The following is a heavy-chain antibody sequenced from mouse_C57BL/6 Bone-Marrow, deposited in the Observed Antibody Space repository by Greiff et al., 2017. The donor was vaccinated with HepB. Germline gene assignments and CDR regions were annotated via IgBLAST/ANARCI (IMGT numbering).Heavy chain of an antibody. CDR3: ARVDYAMDY. Sequence: DVHLVESGPGLVKPSQSLSLTCSVTGYSITSGYYWNWIRQFPGNKLEWMGYISYDGSNNYNPSLKNRISITRDTSKHQFFLKLNSVTTEDTATYYCARVDYAMDYWGQGTSVTVSS. CDR2: ISYDGSN. V-gene: IGHV3-6*01. J-gene: IGHJ4*01. CDR1: GYSITSGYY.